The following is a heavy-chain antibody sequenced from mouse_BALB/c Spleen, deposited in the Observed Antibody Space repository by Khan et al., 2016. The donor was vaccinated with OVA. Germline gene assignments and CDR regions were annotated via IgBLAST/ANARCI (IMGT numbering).Heavy chain of an antibody. Sequence: EVQLQESGPGLVKPSQSLSLTCTVTGYSITRGYAWNWIRQFPGNKLEWMGYISYSGGTSYNPSLKSRISTTRDTSKNQFFLQLNSVTTEDTATYYCARWNYYGYYFDYWGQGTPLTVSS. D-gene: IGHD1-1*01. V-gene: IGHV3-2*02. J-gene: IGHJ2*01. CDR2: ISYSGGT. CDR1: GYSITRGYA. CDR3: ARWNYYGYYFDY.